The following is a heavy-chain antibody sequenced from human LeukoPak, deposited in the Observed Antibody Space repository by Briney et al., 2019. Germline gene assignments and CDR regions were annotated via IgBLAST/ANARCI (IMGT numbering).Heavy chain of an antibody. V-gene: IGHV3-23*01. D-gene: IGHD2-21*02. Sequence: GGSLRLSCAASGFTFGSYAMSWVRQAPGKGLEWVSAISGSGGSTYYADSVKGRFTISRDNSKNTVYLQMNSLRAEDTAVYYCVKARMPHCGTDCLESWGQGTLVTVSS. CDR2: ISGSGGST. CDR1: GFTFGSYA. CDR3: VKARMPHCGTDCLES. J-gene: IGHJ4*02.